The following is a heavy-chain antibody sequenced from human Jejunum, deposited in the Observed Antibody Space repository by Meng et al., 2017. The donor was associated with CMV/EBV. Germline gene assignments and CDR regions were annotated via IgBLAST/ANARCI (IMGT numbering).Heavy chain of an antibody. CDR2: ISGSGVST. CDR3: AKPRPLYGDYAYYYYGMDV. J-gene: IGHJ6*02. Sequence: SRYAMSWVHQAPGKGLEWGSAISGSGVSTYYADSVKGRFTISRDNSKNTLYLQMNSLRAEDTAVYYCAKPRPLYGDYAYYYYGMDVWGQGTTVTVSS. D-gene: IGHD4-17*01. V-gene: IGHV3-23*01. CDR1: SRYA.